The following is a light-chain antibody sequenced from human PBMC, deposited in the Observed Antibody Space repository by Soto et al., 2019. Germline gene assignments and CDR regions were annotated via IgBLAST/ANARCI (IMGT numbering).Light chain of an antibody. Sequence: SYELTQPPSVSVAPGNTARITCGGNNIGGYSVHWYQQKPGQAPVLVIYYESDRPSGIPERFSGSNSGNMATLTISRVEAGDEADYYCRVWDSGSDHVIFGGGTKLTVL. CDR2: YES. CDR3: RVWDSGSDHVI. CDR1: NIGGYS. J-gene: IGLJ2*01. V-gene: IGLV3-21*04.